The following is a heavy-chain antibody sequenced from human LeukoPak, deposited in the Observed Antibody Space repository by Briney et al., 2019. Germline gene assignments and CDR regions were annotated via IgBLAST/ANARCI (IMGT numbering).Heavy chain of an antibody. CDR2: IYFTGST. CDR1: GGSISSYY. J-gene: IGHJ4*02. D-gene: IGHD4-17*01. CDR3: ARTAYGDYYFDY. Sequence: NPSETLSLTCTVSGGSISSYYWSWIRQPAGKGLECIGRIYFTGSTNYNPSVKSRVTMSIDTSTNQFSLKLSSVTAADTAVYYCARTAYGDYYFDYWGQGTLVTVSS. V-gene: IGHV4-4*07.